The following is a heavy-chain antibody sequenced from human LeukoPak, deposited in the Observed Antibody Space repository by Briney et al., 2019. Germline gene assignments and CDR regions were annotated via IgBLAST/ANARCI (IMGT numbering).Heavy chain of an antibody. CDR2: ISYDGSNK. D-gene: IGHD3-22*01. Sequence: GGSLRLSCAASGFTFSSYAMHWVRQAPGKGLEWVAVISYDGSNKYYADSVKGRFTTSRDNFKNTLYLQMSSLRAEDTAVYYCASRGYDTSGYRFDYWGQGSLATVSS. V-gene: IGHV3-30-3*01. CDR1: GFTFSSYA. CDR3: ASRGYDTSGYRFDY. J-gene: IGHJ4*02.